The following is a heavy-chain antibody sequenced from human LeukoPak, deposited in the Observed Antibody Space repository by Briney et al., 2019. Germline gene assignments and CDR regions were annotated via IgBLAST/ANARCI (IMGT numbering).Heavy chain of an antibody. D-gene: IGHD3-22*01. Sequence: GGSLRLSCAASGFIFDDYGWSWVRQAPGKGLEWVANIKQDGSEKYYVDSVKGRFTISRDNAENSLYLQMNSLRAEDTAVYYCARDLRYYYDSSGYYWDDAFDIWGQGTMVTVSS. CDR2: IKQDGSEK. CDR3: ARDLRYYYDSSGYYWDDAFDI. V-gene: IGHV3-7*01. CDR1: GFIFDDYG. J-gene: IGHJ3*02.